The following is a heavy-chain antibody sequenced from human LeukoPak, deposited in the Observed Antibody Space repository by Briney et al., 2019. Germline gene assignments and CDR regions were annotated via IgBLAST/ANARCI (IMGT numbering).Heavy chain of an antibody. CDR3: ARDRGGSYSAIDY. CDR1: GFDFSTYS. J-gene: IGHJ4*02. D-gene: IGHD1-26*01. Sequence: PGGSLRLSCAASGFDFSTYSIDWVRQAPGKGLEWVSFISSSSSTIYYADSVKGRFTISRDNAKNSLYLQMNSLRAEDTAVYYCARDRGGSYSAIDYWGQGTLVTVSS. CDR2: ISSSSSTI. V-gene: IGHV3-48*04.